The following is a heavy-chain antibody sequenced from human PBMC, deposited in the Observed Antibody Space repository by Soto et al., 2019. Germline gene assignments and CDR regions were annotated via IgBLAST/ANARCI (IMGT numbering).Heavy chain of an antibody. CDR1: GYTFTSYY. CDR3: ARRSIAAAGTGPFDY. V-gene: IGHV1-46*01. Sequence: ASVKVSCKASGYTFTSYYMHWVRQAPGQGLEWMGIINPSGGSTSYAQKFQGRVTMTRDTSTSTVYMELSSLRSEDTAVYYCARRSIAAAGTGPFDYWGQGTLVTVSS. CDR2: INPSGGST. D-gene: IGHD6-13*01. J-gene: IGHJ4*02.